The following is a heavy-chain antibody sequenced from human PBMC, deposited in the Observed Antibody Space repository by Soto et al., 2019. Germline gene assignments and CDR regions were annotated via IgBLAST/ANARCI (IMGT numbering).Heavy chain of an antibody. D-gene: IGHD6-19*01. CDR2: ISGSGGRT. Sequence: GGSLRLSCAASGFSFGNYAMTWVRQVPGRGLEWVSSISGSGGRTYYADSVKGRFTIARDHSKNTLYLQMNSLRAEDTAVYFCAKDSWGGTGSGWSHYSWGQGTQVTVSS. V-gene: IGHV3-23*01. CDR3: AKDSWGGTGSGWSHYS. CDR1: GFSFGNYA. J-gene: IGHJ4*02.